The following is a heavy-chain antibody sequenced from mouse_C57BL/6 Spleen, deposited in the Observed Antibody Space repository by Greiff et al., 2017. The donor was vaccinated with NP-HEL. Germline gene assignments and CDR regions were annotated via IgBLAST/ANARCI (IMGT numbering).Heavy chain of an antibody. CDR3: ARDYYGSRSPFDY. V-gene: IGHV1-82*01. D-gene: IGHD1-1*01. Sequence: VQLQQSGPELVKPGASVKISCKASGYAFSSSWMNWVKQRPGKGLEWIGRIYPGDGDTNYNGKFKGKATLTADKSSSTAYMQLSSLTSEDSAVYFCARDYYGSRSPFDYWGQGTTLTVSS. CDR1: GYAFSSSW. CDR2: IYPGDGDT. J-gene: IGHJ2*01.